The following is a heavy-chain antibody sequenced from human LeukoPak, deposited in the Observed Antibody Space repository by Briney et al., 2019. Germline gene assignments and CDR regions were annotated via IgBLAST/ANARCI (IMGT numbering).Heavy chain of an antibody. V-gene: IGHV3-48*03. CDR3: ARDRGRPSGSILEPYYFDY. Sequence: GGSLRLSCAASGFTFSSYEMNWVRQAPGKGLEWVSYISSSGSTIYYADSVKGRFTISRDNAKSSLYLQMNSLRAEDTAVYYCARDRGRPSGSILEPYYFDYWGQGTLVTVSS. CDR1: GFTFSSYE. J-gene: IGHJ4*02. D-gene: IGHD1-26*01. CDR2: ISSSGSTI.